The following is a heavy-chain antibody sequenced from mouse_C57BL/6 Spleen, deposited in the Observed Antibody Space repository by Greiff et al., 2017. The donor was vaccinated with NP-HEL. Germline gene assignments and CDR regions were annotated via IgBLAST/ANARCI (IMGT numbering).Heavy chain of an antibody. J-gene: IGHJ1*03. CDR1: GFTFSSYA. Sequence: EVQLQQSGGGLVKPGGSLKLSCAASGFTFSSYAMSWVRQTPEKRLEWVATISDGGSYTYYPDNVKGRFTISRDNAKNNLYLQMSHLKSEDTAMYYCARNWDRGYFDGWGTGTTVTVSS. CDR2: ISDGGSYT. V-gene: IGHV5-4*01. D-gene: IGHD4-1*01. CDR3: ARNWDRGYFDG.